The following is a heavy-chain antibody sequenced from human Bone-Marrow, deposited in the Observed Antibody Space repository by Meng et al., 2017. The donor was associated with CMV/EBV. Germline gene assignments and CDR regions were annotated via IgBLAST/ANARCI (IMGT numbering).Heavy chain of an antibody. Sequence: ASGFTFSDYYMSGIRQAPGKGLEWVSYISSSGTHIYYGDSAKGRFTVSRDNAKNSVHLQMNSLRVDDTAIYYCARGVGLGATGSVYWGQGNLVTVSS. J-gene: IGHJ4*02. CDR3: ARGVGLGATGSVY. D-gene: IGHD6-13*01. CDR1: GFTFSDYY. V-gene: IGHV3-11*01. CDR2: ISSSGTHI.